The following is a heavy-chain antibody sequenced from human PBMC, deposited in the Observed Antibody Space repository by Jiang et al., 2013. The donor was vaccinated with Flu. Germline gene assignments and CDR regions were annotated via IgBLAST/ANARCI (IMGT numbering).Heavy chain of an antibody. CDR1: GGSISSYF. CDR2: LLHGTT. CDR3: ARDNSNWPRRFDY. D-gene: IGHD6-13*01. J-gene: IGHJ4*02. V-gene: IGHV4-59*01. Sequence: SVSGGSISSYFWSWFRQPQEGTGVDWVFLLHGTTNXNPSLKSRVTISVDTSKNQFSLQLTSVTAADTAVYFCARDNSNWPRRFDYWGRGTLVTVSS.